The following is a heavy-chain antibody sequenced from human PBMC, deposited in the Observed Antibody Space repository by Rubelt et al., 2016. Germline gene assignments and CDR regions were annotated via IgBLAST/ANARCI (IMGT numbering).Heavy chain of an antibody. CDR2: IWYDGSNK. V-gene: IGHV3-33*01. D-gene: IGHD3-3*01. CDR1: GFTFSSYG. CDR3: ARDHAIFGVSWWFDP. J-gene: IGHJ5*02. Sequence: ESGGGVVQPGRSLRLSCAASGFTFSSYGMHWVRRAPGKGLEWVAVIWYDGSNKYYADSVKGRFTISRDNSKNTLYLQMNSLRAEDTAVYYCARDHAIFGVSWWFDPWGQGTLVTVSS.